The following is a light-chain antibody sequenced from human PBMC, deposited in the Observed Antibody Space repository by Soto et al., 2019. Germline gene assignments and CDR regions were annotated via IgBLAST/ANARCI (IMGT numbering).Light chain of an antibody. V-gene: IGLV3-1*01. Sequence: SYELTQPPSVSVSPGQTASITCSGDKLGDKYACWYQQKPGQSPVLVIYQDSKRPPGIPERFSGSNSGNTATLTIGGTQAMEEADYCGQAWDSSTEVFGTGTKVTVL. CDR3: QAWDSSTEV. CDR2: QDS. J-gene: IGLJ1*01. CDR1: KLGDKY.